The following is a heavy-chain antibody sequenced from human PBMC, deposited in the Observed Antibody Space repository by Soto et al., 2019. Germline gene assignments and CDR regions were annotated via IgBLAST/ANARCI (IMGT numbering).Heavy chain of an antibody. V-gene: IGHV1-18*01. CDR3: ARSIAAAVDLDY. CDR1: GYTFSSYG. CDR2: ISAYNGNT. Sequence: QVQLVQSGAEVKKPGASVKVSCKASGYTFSSYGISWVRQAPGQGLEWMGWISAYNGNTNYAQKLQGRVTMTTDTSTSTVYMEVRSLRSDDTAVYYCARSIAAAVDLDYCGHGTLVTVSS. D-gene: IGHD6-13*01. J-gene: IGHJ4*01.